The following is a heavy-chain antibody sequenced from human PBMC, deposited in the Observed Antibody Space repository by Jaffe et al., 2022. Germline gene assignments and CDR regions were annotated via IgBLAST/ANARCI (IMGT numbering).Heavy chain of an antibody. D-gene: IGHD5-12*01. J-gene: IGHJ4*02. V-gene: IGHV1-58*01. Sequence: QMQLVQSGPEVKKPGTSVKVSCKASGFTFTSSAVQWVRQARGQRLEWIGWIVVGSGNTNYAQKFQERVTITRDMSTSTAYMELSSLRSEDTAVYYCAARGRYSGYDLLRIFDYWGQGTLVTVSS. CDR2: IVVGSGNT. CDR1: GFTFTSSA. CDR3: AARGRYSGYDLLRIFDY.